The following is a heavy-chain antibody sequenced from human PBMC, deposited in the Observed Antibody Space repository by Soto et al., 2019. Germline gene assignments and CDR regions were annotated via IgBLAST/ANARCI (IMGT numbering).Heavy chain of an antibody. CDR3: ASLVSGWDDY. CDR2: ISYDGSNK. CDR1: GFTFSSYA. D-gene: IGHD6-19*01. V-gene: IGHV3-30-3*01. J-gene: IGHJ4*02. Sequence: GGSLRLSCAASGFTFSSYAMHWVRQAPGKGLEWVAVISYDGSNKYYADSVKGRLTISRDNSKNTLYLQMNSLRAEDTAVYYCASLVSGWDDYWGQGTLVTVSS.